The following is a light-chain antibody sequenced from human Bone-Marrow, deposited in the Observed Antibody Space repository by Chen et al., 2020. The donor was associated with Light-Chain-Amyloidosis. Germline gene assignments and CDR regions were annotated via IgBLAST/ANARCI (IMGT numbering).Light chain of an antibody. CDR1: ESINYY. V-gene: IGKV1-39*01. J-gene: IGKJ1*01. CDR2: STS. Sequence: DIQMTQSPSSLSASVGDRVTITCRASESINYYLNWFQQKPGKAPNLLIYSTSKLQRGVPSRFSGSGSGTDYTLTISSLQPEDFATYYCLQSYSSPRTFGQGTKVEIK. CDR3: LQSYSSPRT.